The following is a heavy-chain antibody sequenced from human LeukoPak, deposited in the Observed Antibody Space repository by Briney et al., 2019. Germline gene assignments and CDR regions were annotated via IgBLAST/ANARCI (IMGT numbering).Heavy chain of an antibody. Sequence: GGSLRLSCAASGFTYTSYWMNWVRQAPGKGLEWVANIKQDGTEKYYVDSVKGRFTISRDNAKNSLYLQMNSLRAEDTAVYYCARVSCAGGSCYSDYWGQGTLLTVFS. CDR3: ARVSCAGGSCYSDY. CDR2: IKQDGTEK. J-gene: IGHJ4*02. V-gene: IGHV3-7*05. CDR1: GFTYTSYW. D-gene: IGHD2-15*01.